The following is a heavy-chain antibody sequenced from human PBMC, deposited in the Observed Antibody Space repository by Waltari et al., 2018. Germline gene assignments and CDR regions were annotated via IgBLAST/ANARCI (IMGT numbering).Heavy chain of an antibody. D-gene: IGHD6-19*01. CDR1: GYTFTSYD. V-gene: IGHV1-8*01. CDR2: MNPNSCKT. J-gene: IGHJ4*02. Sequence: QVQLVQSGAEVKKPGASVKVSCKASGYTFTSYDINWVRQATGQGLEWMGWMNPNSCKTGYAQKCQGRVTMTRNTSISTAYMELSSLRSEDTAVYYCARGKRYSSGWCLVYWGQGTLVTVSS. CDR3: ARGKRYSSGWCLVY.